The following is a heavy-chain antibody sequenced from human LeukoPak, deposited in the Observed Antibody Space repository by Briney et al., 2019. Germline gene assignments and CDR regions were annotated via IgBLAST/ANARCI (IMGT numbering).Heavy chain of an antibody. CDR2: INPSGGSP. J-gene: IGHJ4*02. V-gene: IGHV1-46*01. CDR1: GYTFTSYG. CDR3: ARNHPRGDGYAY. D-gene: IGHD2-2*03. Sequence: ASVKVSCKASGYTFTSYGISWVRQAPGQGLEWMGIINPSGGSPTYAQKFQGRISLTWDTSTSTVYMELSSLISDDTAVYYCARNHPRGDGYAYWGQGTLVTVSS.